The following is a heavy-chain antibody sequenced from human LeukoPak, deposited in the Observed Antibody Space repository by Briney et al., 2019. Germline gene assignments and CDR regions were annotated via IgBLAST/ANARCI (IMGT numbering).Heavy chain of an antibody. V-gene: IGHV1-8*02. CDR2: MNPNSGNT. CDR1: GGTFSSYA. CDR3: ARGDYYYYMDV. J-gene: IGHJ6*03. Sequence: ASVKVSCKASGGTFSSYAINWVRQATGQGREWMGWMNPNSGNTGYAQKFQGRVTMTRNTSISTAYMELSSLRSEDTAVYYCARGDYYYYMDVWGKGTTVTVSS.